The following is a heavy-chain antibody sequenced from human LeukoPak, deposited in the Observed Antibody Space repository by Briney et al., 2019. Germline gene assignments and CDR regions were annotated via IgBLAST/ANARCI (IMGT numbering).Heavy chain of an antibody. V-gene: IGHV3-23*01. J-gene: IGHJ4*02. CDR3: AKVMGDEWLGDC. Sequence: GGSLRLSCAASGFTFSSYAMSWVRQAPGKGLEWVSGISFSGGTTYYADSVTGRFTISRDNSKNTVFLQMRSLRVEDTAGYYCAKVMGDEWLGDCWGQGTIVTVCS. CDR2: ISFSGGTT. D-gene: IGHD3-16*01. CDR1: GFTFSSYA.